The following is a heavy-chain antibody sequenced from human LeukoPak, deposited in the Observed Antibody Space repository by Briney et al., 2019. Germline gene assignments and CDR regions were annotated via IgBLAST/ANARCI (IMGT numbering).Heavy chain of an antibody. J-gene: IGHJ4*02. V-gene: IGHV1-2*06. CDR2: INPNSGGT. Sequence: RASVKVSCKASGYTFTGYYMHWVRQAPGQGLEWMGRINPNSGGTNYAQKFQGRVTMTRDTSISTAYMELSRLRSGDTAVYYCAREEDYYDYVWGCHYWGQGTLVTVSS. CDR1: GYTFTGYY. CDR3: AREEDYYDYVWGCHY. D-gene: IGHD3-16*01.